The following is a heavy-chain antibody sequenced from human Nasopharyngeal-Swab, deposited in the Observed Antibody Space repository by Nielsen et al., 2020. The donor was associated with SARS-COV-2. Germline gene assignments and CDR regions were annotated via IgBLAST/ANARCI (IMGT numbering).Heavy chain of an antibody. J-gene: IGHJ6*03. CDR2: ISWNSGSI. V-gene: IGHV3-9*01. CDR3: AKDMSPNTYYYYMDV. CDR1: GFTFDDYA. Sequence: GGSLRLSCAASGFTFDDYAMHWVRQAPGKGLEWVSGISWNSGSIGYADSVKGRFTISRDNAKNSLHLQMNSLRAEDTALYYCAKDMSPNTYYYYMDVWGKGTTVTVSS.